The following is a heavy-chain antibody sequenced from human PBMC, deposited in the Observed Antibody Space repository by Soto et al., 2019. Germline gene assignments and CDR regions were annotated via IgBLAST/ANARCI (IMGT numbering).Heavy chain of an antibody. CDR1: GGTFSSYT. CDR2: IIPILGIA. J-gene: IGHJ4*02. D-gene: IGHD2-15*01. V-gene: IGHV1-69*02. Sequence: ASVKVSCKASGGTFSSYTISWVRQAPGQGLEWMGRIIPILGIANYAQKFQGRVAITADKSTSTAYMELSSLRSEDTAVYYCARSRCSGGSCLRIFDYWGQGTLVTVSS. CDR3: ARSRCSGGSCLRIFDY.